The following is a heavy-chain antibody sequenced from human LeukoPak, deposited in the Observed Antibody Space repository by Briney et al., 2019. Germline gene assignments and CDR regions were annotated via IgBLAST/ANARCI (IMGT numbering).Heavy chain of an antibody. D-gene: IGHD6-19*01. CDR1: VYTFAAYY. CDR3: AKDAGTSGWFDS. J-gene: IGHJ5*01. CDR2: INPNSGGT. Sequence: ASVTVSCKASVYTFAAYYIHWVRQAPGQGLEWIGWINPNSGGTNYAQKFQGRVTMTRDPSISTAYMELSRLTSDDTTVYFCAKDAGTSGWFDSWGQGTLVTVSS. V-gene: IGHV1-2*02.